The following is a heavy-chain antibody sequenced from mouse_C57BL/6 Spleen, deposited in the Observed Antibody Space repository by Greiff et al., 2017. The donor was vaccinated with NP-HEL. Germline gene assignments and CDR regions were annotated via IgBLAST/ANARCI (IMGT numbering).Heavy chain of an antibody. CDR2: IDPSDSET. CDR1: GYTFTSYW. Sequence: QVQLKQPGAELVRPGSSVKLSCKASGYTFTSYWMHWVKQRPIQGLEWIGNIDPSDSETHYNQKFKDKATLTVDKSSSTAYMQLSSLTSEDSAVYYCARRVYGSSHWYFDVWGTGTTVTVSS. V-gene: IGHV1-52*01. J-gene: IGHJ1*03. CDR3: ARRVYGSSHWYFDV. D-gene: IGHD1-1*01.